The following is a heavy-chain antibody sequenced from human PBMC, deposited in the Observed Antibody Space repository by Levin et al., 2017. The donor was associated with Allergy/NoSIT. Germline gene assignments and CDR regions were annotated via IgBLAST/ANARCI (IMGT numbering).Heavy chain of an antibody. CDR2: ISYDGSNK. V-gene: IGHV3-30*18. J-gene: IGHJ4*02. CDR1: GFTFSSYG. D-gene: IGHD6-19*01. CDR3: AKDIGYSSEENCFDY. Sequence: GGSLRLSCAASGFTFSSYGMHWVRQAPGKGLEWVAVISYDGSNKYYADSVKGRFTISRDNSKNTLYLQMNSLRAEDTAVYYCAKDIGYSSEENCFDYWGQGTLVTVSS.